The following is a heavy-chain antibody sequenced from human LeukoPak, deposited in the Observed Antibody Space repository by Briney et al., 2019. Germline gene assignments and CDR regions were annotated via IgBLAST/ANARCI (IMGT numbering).Heavy chain of an antibody. CDR2: ISYDGSNK. CDR3: AKDLGGGDYYDSSGLIDY. V-gene: IGHV3-30-3*01. Sequence: GGSLRLSCAASGFTFSSYAMHWVRQAPGKGLEWVAVISYDGSNKYYADSVKGRFTISRDNSKNTLYLQMNSLRAEDTAVYYWAKDLGGGDYYDSSGLIDYWGQGTLVTVSS. D-gene: IGHD3-22*01. J-gene: IGHJ4*02. CDR1: GFTFSSYA.